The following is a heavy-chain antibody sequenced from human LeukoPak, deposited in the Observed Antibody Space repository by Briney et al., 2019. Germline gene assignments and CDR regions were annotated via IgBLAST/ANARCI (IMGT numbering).Heavy chain of an antibody. D-gene: IGHD6-13*01. CDR3: ARDYGIAAAGTNDY. CDR1: GFTFSSYS. J-gene: IGHJ4*02. CDR2: ISSSSSYI. V-gene: IGHV3-21*01. Sequence: GGSLRLSCAASGFTFSSYSMNWVRQAPGKGLEWVSSISSSSSYIYYADSVKGRFTISRDNAKNSLYLQMNSLRAEDTAVYYCARDYGIAAAGTNDYWDQGTLVTVSS.